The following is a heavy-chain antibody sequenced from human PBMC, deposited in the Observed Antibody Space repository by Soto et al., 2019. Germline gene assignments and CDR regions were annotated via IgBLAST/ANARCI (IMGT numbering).Heavy chain of an antibody. V-gene: IGHV3-23*01. CDR2: ISGSGGST. CDR1: GFTFSSYA. Sequence: EVQLLESVGGLVQPGGSLRLSCAASGFTFSSYAMRWVRQAPGKGLEWVSAISGSGGSTYYADSVKGRFTISRDNSKHTLYLQMNSLRAEDTAVYYCARRGSGSYYDYWGQGTLVTVSS. D-gene: IGHD1-26*01. CDR3: ARRGSGSYYDY. J-gene: IGHJ4*02.